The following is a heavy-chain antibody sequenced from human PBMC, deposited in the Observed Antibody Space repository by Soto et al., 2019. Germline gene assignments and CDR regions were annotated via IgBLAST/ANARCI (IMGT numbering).Heavy chain of an antibody. D-gene: IGHD3-3*01. J-gene: IGHJ4*02. V-gene: IGHV2-5*02. Sequence: QITLKESGPPLVKPTQTLTLTCTFSGFSLSTSGVGVGWIRQPPGKALEWLALIYWDDDKRYSPSLKSRLTITKDTSKNQVVLTMTNMEAVDTATYYCAHRGGPYDFWSGYSKTDFDYWGQGTLVTVSS. CDR2: IYWDDDK. CDR3: AHRGGPYDFWSGYSKTDFDY. CDR1: GFSLSTSGVG.